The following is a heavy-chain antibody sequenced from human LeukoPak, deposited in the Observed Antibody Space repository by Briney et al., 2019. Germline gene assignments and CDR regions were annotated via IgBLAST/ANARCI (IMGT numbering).Heavy chain of an antibody. V-gene: IGHV3-23*01. D-gene: IGHD4-17*01. CDR1: GFTFSSYA. CDR2: ISGSGGST. J-gene: IGHJ4*02. CDR3: AKDPYGDYSYY. Sequence: GGSLRLSCAASGFTFSSYAMSWVRQAPGKGLEWVSAISGSGGSTCYADSVKGRFTISRDNSKNTLYLQMNSLRAEDTAVYYCAKDPYGDYSYYWGQGTLVTVSS.